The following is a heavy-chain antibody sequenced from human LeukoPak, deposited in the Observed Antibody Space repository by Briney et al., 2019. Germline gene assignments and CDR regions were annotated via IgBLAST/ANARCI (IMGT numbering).Heavy chain of an antibody. Sequence: SQTLSLTCAISGDSVSSNSAAWHWTRQSPSRGLEWLGRTYYRSKWYNDYAVSVKSRIIINPDTSKNQFSLQLNSVTPEDTAVYYCAREAVATRTRTYYFDYWGQGTLVTVSS. D-gene: IGHD6-19*01. CDR1: GDSVSSNSAA. V-gene: IGHV6-1*01. CDR2: TYYRSKWYN. CDR3: AREAVATRTRTYYFDY. J-gene: IGHJ4*02.